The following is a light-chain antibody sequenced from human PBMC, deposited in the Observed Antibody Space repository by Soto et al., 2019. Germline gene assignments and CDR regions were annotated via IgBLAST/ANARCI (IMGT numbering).Light chain of an antibody. CDR1: QSVTTY. V-gene: IGKV3-20*01. J-gene: IGKJ1*01. CDR3: QQYGSSPRT. CDR2: GAS. Sequence: ETVLTQSPATLSSSPGERVTLSCRASQSVTTYLAWYQHKPGQAPRLLIYGASSRATGIPDRFSGSGSGTDFTLTISRLEPEDFAVYYCQQYGSSPRTFGQGTKVDIK.